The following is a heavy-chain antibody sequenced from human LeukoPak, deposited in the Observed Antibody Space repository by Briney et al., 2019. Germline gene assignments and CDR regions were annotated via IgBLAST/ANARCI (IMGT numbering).Heavy chain of an antibody. CDR2: ISGSGDTT. J-gene: IGHJ4*02. D-gene: IGHD3-22*01. CDR3: ARDRDYYDSPFDY. Sequence: GGSLRLSCAASGFTFSSYAMTWVRQAPGKGLEWVSSISGSGDTTHYADSVKGRFTISRDISKNTVYVQMNSLRAEDTAIYYCARDRDYYDSPFDYWGQGTLVTVSS. V-gene: IGHV3-23*01. CDR1: GFTFSSYA.